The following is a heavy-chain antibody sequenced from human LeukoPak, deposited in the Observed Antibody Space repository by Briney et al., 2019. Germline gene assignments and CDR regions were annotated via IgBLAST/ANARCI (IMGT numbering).Heavy chain of an antibody. CDR1: GFTFSNYG. J-gene: IGHJ4*02. D-gene: IGHD5-18*01. Sequence: GGSLRPSCAASGFTFSNYGIHWVRQAPGKGLEWVTAISYDGSLKYYADSVRGRFTISRDNSKNTLYLQMNSLRTEDTAVYYCAKVSSERRLWLPFDYWGQGTLVTVSS. V-gene: IGHV3-30*18. CDR2: ISYDGSLK. CDR3: AKVSSERRLWLPFDY.